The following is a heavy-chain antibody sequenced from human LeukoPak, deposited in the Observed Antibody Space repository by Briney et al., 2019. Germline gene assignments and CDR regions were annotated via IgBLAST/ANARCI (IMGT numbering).Heavy chain of an antibody. CDR1: GFTFSNAW. CDR2: IKQDGSEK. CDR3: ARGRRMARYCSGGSCYFDY. V-gene: IGHV3-7*03. J-gene: IGHJ4*02. D-gene: IGHD2-15*01. Sequence: GGSLRLSCAASGFTFSNAWMSWVREAPGPGLEGLANIKQDGSEKYYVDSVKGRFTISRDNAKNSLYLQMNSLRAEDTAVYYCARGRRMARYCSGGSCYFDYWGQGTLVTVSS.